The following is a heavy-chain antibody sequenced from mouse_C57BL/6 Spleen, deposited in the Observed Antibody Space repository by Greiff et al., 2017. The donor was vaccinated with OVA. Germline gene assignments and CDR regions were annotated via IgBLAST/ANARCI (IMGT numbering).Heavy chain of an antibody. J-gene: IGHJ1*03. Sequence: QVQLKQPGAELVKPGASVKLSCKASGYTFTSYWMQWVNQRPGQGLEWIGEIDPSDSYTNYNQKFKGKATLTVDTSSSTAYMQLSSLTSEDSAVYYCARSGPRGYFDVWGTGTTVTVSS. CDR1: GYTFTSYW. CDR3: ARSGPRGYFDV. CDR2: IDPSDSYT. V-gene: IGHV1-50*01. D-gene: IGHD2-10*02.